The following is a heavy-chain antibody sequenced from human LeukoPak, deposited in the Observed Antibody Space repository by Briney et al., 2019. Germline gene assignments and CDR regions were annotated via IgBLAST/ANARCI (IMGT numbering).Heavy chain of an antibody. CDR3: ARDGTFYDFWSGYYGYYYYYMDV. J-gene: IGHJ6*03. CDR1: GFTFSSYW. V-gene: IGHV3-7*01. D-gene: IGHD3-3*01. CDR2: IKQEGSEK. Sequence: GGSLRLSCAASGFTFSSYWMSWVRQAPGKGLEWVANIKQEGSEKYYVDSVKGRFTISRDNAKNSLYLQMNSLRAEETAVYYCARDGTFYDFWSGYYGYYYYYMDVWGKGTTVTVSS.